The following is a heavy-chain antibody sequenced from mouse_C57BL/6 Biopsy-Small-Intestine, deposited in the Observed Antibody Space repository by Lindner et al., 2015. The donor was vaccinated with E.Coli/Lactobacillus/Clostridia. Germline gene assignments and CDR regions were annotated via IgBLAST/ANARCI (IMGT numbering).Heavy chain of an antibody. CDR3: ARSSRGDSSGYPAY. V-gene: IGHV1-19*01. CDR2: INPYSGDS. J-gene: IGHJ4*01. Sequence: ASVKVSCKASGYTFTDYYMHWVRQAPGQGLEWMAWINPYSGDSNYAQKFRGRVTMTRDTSITTAYMEVSRLRSDDTAVYYCARSSRGDSSGYPAYWGQGTLVTVSS. CDR1: GYTFTDYY. D-gene: IGHD1-1*01.